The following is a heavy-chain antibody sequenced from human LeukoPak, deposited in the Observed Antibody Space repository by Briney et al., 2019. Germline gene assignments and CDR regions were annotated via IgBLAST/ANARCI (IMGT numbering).Heavy chain of an antibody. CDR3: ASHTVTRVY. J-gene: IGHJ4*02. CDR1: GGSISSGGYY. V-gene: IGHV4-30-2*02. Sequence: SETLSLTCTVSGGSISSGGYYWSWIRQPPGKGLEWIGYIYHSGSTYYNPSLKSRVTISVDRSKNQFSLKLSSVTAADTAVYYCASHTVTRVYWGQGTLVTVSS. CDR2: IYHSGST. D-gene: IGHD4-17*01.